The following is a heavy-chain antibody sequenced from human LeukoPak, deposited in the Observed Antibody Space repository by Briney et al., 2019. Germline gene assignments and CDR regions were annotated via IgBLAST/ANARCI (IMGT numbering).Heavy chain of an antibody. D-gene: IGHD3-22*01. J-gene: IGHJ5*02. CDR1: GGTFSSYA. CDR3: ARHHASTYYYDSSGLNWFDP. Sequence: GSSVKVSCTASGGTFSSYAISWVRQAPGQGLDWVGRIIPIFGKANYAQTFQGRVTITTNESTSTAYMELSSLRSEDTAVYYCARHHASTYYYDSSGLNWFDPWGQGNLVTVSS. CDR2: IIPIFGKA. V-gene: IGHV1-69*05.